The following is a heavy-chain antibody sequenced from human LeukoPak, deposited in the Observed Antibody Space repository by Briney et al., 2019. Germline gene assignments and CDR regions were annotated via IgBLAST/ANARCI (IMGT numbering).Heavy chain of an antibody. Sequence: SQTLSLTCAISGDSVSSNSVTWNWIRQSPSRGLKWLGRTYYRSTWYNDYAVSVRGRITVNPDTSKNQFSLHLNSVTPEDTAVYYCARRLTQYDCFDPWGQGILVTVSS. V-gene: IGHV6-1*01. CDR2: TYYRSTWYN. CDR1: GDSVSSNSVT. D-gene: IGHD2-2*01. CDR3: ARRLTQYDCFDP. J-gene: IGHJ5*02.